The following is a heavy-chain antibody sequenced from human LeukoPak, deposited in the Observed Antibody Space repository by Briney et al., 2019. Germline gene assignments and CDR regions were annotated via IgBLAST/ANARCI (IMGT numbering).Heavy chain of an antibody. CDR2: IKGGGGDP. D-gene: IGHD2-15*01. CDR3: AKGGHDFNPFYW. CDR1: GFTFSTYA. Sequence: GGSLRLSCAASGFTFSTYAMGWVRQAPGKGLEWVSSIKGGGGDPFYADSVKGRFTISRDNSKNTLFLQLNSLRAEDSAVYYCAKGGHDFNPFYWWGQGTLVTFSS. V-gene: IGHV3-23*01. J-gene: IGHJ4*02.